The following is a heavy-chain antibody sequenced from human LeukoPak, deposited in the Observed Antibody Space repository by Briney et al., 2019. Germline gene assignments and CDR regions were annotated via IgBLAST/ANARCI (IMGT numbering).Heavy chain of an antibody. Sequence: ASVKVSCKASGYTFTSYDINWVRQATGQGLEWMGWMNPNSGGTNYAQKFQGRVTMTRDTSISTAYMELSRLRSDDTAVYYCARVEYSSSPGGGGYFDYWGQGTLVTVSS. J-gene: IGHJ4*02. D-gene: IGHD6-6*01. CDR3: ARVEYSSSPGGGGYFDY. CDR1: GYTFTSYD. CDR2: MNPNSGGT. V-gene: IGHV1-2*02.